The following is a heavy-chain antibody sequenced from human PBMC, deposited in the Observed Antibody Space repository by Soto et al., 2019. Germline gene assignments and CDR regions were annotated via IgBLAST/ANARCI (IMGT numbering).Heavy chain of an antibody. J-gene: IGHJ6*02. V-gene: IGHV1-24*01. Sequence: ASVKVSCKVSGYTLTELSMHWVRQAPGKGLEWMGGFDPEDGETIYAQKFQGRVTMTEDTSTDTAYMELSSLRSEDTAVYYCATLQVSGSYYYYGMDVWGQGTTVTVYS. CDR1: GYTLTELS. D-gene: IGHD1-26*01. CDR2: FDPEDGET. CDR3: ATLQVSGSYYYYGMDV.